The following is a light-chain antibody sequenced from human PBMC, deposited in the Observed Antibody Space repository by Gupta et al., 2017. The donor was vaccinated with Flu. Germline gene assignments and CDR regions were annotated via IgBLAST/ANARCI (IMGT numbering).Light chain of an antibody. CDR2: DTS. V-gene: IGKV3-11*01. CDR1: QSVSNY. J-gene: IGKJ3*01. CDR3: QQRSFWPRT. Sequence: VLLTQSPATVSLSPGERATLSCRASQSVSNYLAWYQHKPGQAPRLLIYDTSNRATGIPDRFSGSGSGTDFSLTISSPEPEDVAVYYCQQRSFWPRTFGRGTKVDF.